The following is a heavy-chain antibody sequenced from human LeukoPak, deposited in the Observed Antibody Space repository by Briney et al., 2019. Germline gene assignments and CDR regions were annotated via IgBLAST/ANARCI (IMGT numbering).Heavy chain of an antibody. CDR1: GFTFSSYA. J-gene: IGHJ4*02. CDR2: ISSNGGST. CDR3: VKRGLTIYLDY. Sequence: PGGSLRLSCAASGFTFSSYAMHWVRQAPGKGLEYVSAISSNGGSTYYADSVKGRFTISRDNSKNTLYLQMSSLRAEDTAVYYCVKRGLTIYLDYWGQGTLVTVSS. D-gene: IGHD3-9*01. V-gene: IGHV3-64D*06.